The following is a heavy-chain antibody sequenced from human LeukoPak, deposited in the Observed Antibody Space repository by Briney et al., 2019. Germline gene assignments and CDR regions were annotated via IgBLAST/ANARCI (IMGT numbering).Heavy chain of an antibody. Sequence: WETLSLTCAVYGGSFSGYYWSWIRQPPGRGLEWTGEINHSGSTNYNASLKSRVTIPVDTSKNQFSLKLSSVTAADTAVYYCARRQYSSSFWPGWGQGTLVTVSS. CDR2: INHSGST. V-gene: IGHV4-34*01. CDR3: ARRQYSSSFWPG. CDR1: GGSFSGYY. D-gene: IGHD6-6*01. J-gene: IGHJ4*02.